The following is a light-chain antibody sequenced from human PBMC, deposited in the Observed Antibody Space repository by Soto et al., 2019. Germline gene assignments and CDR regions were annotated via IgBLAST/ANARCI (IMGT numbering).Light chain of an antibody. CDR3: QQSYSTPRT. J-gene: IGKJ1*01. CDR2: AAS. CDR1: QSISNY. Sequence: DIQMTQSPSSLSAYVGDRVTITCRASQSISNYLNWYQQKPGKAPNLLIYAASSLQSGVPSRFSGSGSGTDFALTISSLQPEDFATYYCQQSYSTPRTFGQGTEVEIK. V-gene: IGKV1-39*01.